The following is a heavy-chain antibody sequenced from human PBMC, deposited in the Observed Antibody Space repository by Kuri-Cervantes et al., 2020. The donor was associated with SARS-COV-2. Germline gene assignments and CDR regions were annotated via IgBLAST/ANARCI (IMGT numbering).Heavy chain of an antibody. CDR2: ITISGLST. CDR3: AKIAGYNSGWYDD. V-gene: IGHV3-23*01. Sequence: GGSLRLSCGASGFTFSHYAMSWFRQAPGKGLEWVSTITISGLSTHYADSVKGRFTISRGNSKNTVYLQMNSLRADDTAVYYCAKIAGYNSGWYDDWGQGTLVTVSS. D-gene: IGHD6-19*01. J-gene: IGHJ5*02. CDR1: GFTFSHYA.